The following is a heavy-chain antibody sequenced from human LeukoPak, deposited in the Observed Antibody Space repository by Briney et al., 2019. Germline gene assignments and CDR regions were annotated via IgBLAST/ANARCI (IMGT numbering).Heavy chain of an antibody. D-gene: IGHD1-26*01. J-gene: IGHJ6*02. CDR2: IYYSGST. CDR3: ARGGGATADIYYYYGMDV. Sequence: SETLSLTCTVSGGSISSYYWSCLPHPPGKGLEWIGYIYYSGSTNYNPSLKSPVTISVDTSKNQFSLKLSSVTAADTAVYYCARGGGATADIYYYYGMDVWGQGTSVTVSS. V-gene: IGHV4-59*01. CDR1: GGSISSYY.